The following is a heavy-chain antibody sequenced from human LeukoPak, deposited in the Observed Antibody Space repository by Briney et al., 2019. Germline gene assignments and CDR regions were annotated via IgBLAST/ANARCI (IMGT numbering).Heavy chain of an antibody. CDR3: ARLVVPAAIPSYYYGMDV. D-gene: IGHD2-2*02. CDR1: GGSISSGGYY. CDR2: IHYSGST. Sequence: SETLSLTCTVSGGSISSGGYYWSWIRQHPGKGLEWIGYIHYSGSTYYNPSLKSRVTISVDTSKNQFSLKLSSVTAADTAVYYCARLVVPAAIPSYYYGMDVWGQGTTVTVSS. J-gene: IGHJ6*02. V-gene: IGHV4-31*03.